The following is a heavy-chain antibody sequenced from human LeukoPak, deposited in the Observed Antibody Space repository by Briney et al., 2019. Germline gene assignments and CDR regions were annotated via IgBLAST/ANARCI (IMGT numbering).Heavy chain of an antibody. CDR1: GFTFSNSW. D-gene: IGHD3-22*01. CDR3: ANGGTYSSGP. J-gene: IGHJ5*02. CDR2: IKPDGSAQ. V-gene: IGHV3-7*01. Sequence: GGSLRLSCAASGFTFSNSWMSWVRQAPGRGLEWVATIKPDGSAQYYVDSVKGRFTISRDNAKNSLFLQINSLRAEDTAVYYCANGGTYSSGPWGQGTLVTVSS.